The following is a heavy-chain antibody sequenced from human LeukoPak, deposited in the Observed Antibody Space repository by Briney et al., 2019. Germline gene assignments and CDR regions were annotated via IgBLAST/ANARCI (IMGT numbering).Heavy chain of an antibody. CDR1: GFTFTSYW. J-gene: IGHJ6*03. CDR3: ARGFRGNYYYMDV. CDR2: IDGDGSSR. D-gene: IGHD1-1*01. V-gene: IGHV3-74*01. Sequence: PGGSLRLSCAASGFTFTSYWIHWVRQVPGKGLEWVSRIDGDGSSRSYADSVQGRFTISRDNGKKTVFLQMNSLSAEDTAVYYCARGFRGNYYYMDVWGKGTTVTVSS.